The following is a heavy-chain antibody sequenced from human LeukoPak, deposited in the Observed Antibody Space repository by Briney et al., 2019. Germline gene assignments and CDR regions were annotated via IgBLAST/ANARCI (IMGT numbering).Heavy chain of an antibody. Sequence: ASVKVSCTASGYTFINYYMHWVRQAPGQGLEWMGIINPSGGVTTYAQKFQGRVTMTSDTSTSTVYMELSSLRSEDTAVYYCARARYGYDAFDIWGQGTVVSVSS. CDR3: ARARYGYDAFDI. J-gene: IGHJ3*02. D-gene: IGHD3-16*02. V-gene: IGHV1-46*01. CDR1: GYTFINYY. CDR2: INPSGGVT.